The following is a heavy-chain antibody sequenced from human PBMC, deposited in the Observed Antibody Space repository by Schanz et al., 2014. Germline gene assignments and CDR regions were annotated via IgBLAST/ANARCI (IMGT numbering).Heavy chain of an antibody. D-gene: IGHD6-13*01. CDR3: ASSGAGYSSSWDFDY. CDR2: ISAYTNNT. V-gene: IGHV1-69*02. J-gene: IGHJ4*02. CDR1: RSTFSSYT. Sequence: QVQLVQSGAEVKKPGSSVKVSCKASRSTFSSYTISWVRQARGQGLEWMGWISAYTNNTNYAQKVQGRVTITADKSTFTAYMDVSSLRSEDTAVYYCASSGAGYSSSWDFDYWGQGTLVTVSS.